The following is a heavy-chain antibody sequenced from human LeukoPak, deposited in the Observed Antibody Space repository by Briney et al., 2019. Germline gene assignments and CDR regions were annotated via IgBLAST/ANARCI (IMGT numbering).Heavy chain of an antibody. CDR3: ARGSRTAMVDY. CDR1: GFTFSIYW. V-gene: IGHV3-74*01. D-gene: IGHD5-18*01. J-gene: IGHJ4*02. CDR2: INSDGSST. Sequence: PGGSLRLSCAASGFTFSIYWMHWVRHPPGKGLVWVSRINSDGSSTSYADSVKGRFTISRDNAKNTLYLQMNSLRAEDTAVYYCARGSRTAMVDYWGQGTLATVSS.